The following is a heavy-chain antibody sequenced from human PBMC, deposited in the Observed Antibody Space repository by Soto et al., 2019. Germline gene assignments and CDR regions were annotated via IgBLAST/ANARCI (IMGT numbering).Heavy chain of an antibody. Sequence: GGSLRLSCAASGFTFSSYGMHWVRQAPGKGLEWVAVISYDGSNKYYADSVKGRFTISRDNSKNTLYLQMNSLRVEDTAVYYCAKGSTAMTYFDYWGQGTLVTVSS. CDR2: ISYDGSNK. CDR3: AKGSTAMTYFDY. D-gene: IGHD5-18*01. J-gene: IGHJ4*02. CDR1: GFTFSSYG. V-gene: IGHV3-30*18.